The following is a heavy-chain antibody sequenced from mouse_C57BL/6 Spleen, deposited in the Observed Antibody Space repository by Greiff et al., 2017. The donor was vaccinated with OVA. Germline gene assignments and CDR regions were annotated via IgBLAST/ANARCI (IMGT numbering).Heavy chain of an antibody. CDR3: ATGYFDY. V-gene: IGHV1-82*01. CDR2: IYPGDGDT. Sequence: VQLQQSGPELVKPGASVKISCKASGYAFSSSWMHWVKQRPGQGLEWIGRIYPGDGDTHYNRKFKGKATLTADKSSSTAYMQLSSLTTEDSAVYFRATGYFDYWGQGTTRTGSS. CDR1: GYAFSSSW. J-gene: IGHJ2*01.